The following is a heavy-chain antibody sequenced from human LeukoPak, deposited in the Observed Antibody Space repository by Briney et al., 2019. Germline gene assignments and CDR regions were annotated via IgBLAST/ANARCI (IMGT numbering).Heavy chain of an antibody. CDR1: GYTLTQLS. CDR2: FDPEDGET. D-gene: IGHD3-9*01. J-gene: IGHJ6*02. V-gene: IGHV1-24*01. Sequence: GASVKVSCKVSGYTLTQLSMHWVRQAPGKGLEWVGGFDPEDGETIYAQKFQGRVTMTEDTSTDTAYMELSSLRSEDTTVYYCATALRYFDFVWGQGTTVTVSS. CDR3: ATALRYFDFV.